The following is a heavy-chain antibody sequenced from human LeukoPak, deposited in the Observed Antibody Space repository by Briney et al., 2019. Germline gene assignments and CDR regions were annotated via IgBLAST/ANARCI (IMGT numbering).Heavy chain of an antibody. CDR1: GFTFSSYE. CDR3: ANFYMDV. J-gene: IGHJ6*03. V-gene: IGHV3-48*03. Sequence: GGSLRLSCVASGFTFSSYEMNWVRQAPGKGLERVSHISTSGDMIYYVDSVKGRFAISRDNAKNSVYLQMNSLRDEDTAVYYCANFYMDVWGKGTAVTVSS. CDR2: ISTSGDMI.